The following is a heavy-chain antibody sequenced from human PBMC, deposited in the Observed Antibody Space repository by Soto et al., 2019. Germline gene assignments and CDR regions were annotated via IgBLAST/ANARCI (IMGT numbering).Heavy chain of an antibody. Sequence: SVKVSCKASGGTFKNYAISWVRQAPGQGLEWMGGIIPIFGTANYAQKFPGRVTITADESTSTAYMELRSLRSEDTAVYYCARGVHYDSSGYYYFYRGQGTVVTVSS. CDR3: ARGVHYDSSGYYYFY. CDR1: GGTFKNYA. D-gene: IGHD3-22*01. CDR2: IIPIFGTA. J-gene: IGHJ4*02. V-gene: IGHV1-69*13.